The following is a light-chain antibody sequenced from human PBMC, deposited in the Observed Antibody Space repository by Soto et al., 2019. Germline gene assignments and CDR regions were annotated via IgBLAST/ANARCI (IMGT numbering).Light chain of an antibody. J-gene: IGKJ1*01. CDR1: ESVSSAS. CDR2: GVY. V-gene: IGKV3-20*01. Sequence: EIVLTQSPGTLSLSPGERATLSCRASESVSSASLAWYQQKPGHAPRLLMYGVYSRATGIPDRFSGSGSGTDFHLTINRLEPEDFAVYCCPQSANSVWPFGQGTKVEIK. CDR3: PQSANSVWP.